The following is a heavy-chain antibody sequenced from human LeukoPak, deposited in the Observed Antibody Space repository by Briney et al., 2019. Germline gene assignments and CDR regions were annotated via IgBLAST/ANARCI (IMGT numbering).Heavy chain of an antibody. V-gene: IGHV4-34*01. D-gene: IGHD4-17*01. Sequence: GSLRLSCAASGFTFSSYGMHWVRQPPGKGLEWIGEINHSGSTNYNPSLKSRVTILVDTSKNQFSLKLSSVTAADTAVYYCARGHSPVTTKVSYFQHWGQGTLVTVSS. J-gene: IGHJ1*01. CDR1: GFTFSSYG. CDR2: INHSGST. CDR3: ARGHSPVTTKVSYFQH.